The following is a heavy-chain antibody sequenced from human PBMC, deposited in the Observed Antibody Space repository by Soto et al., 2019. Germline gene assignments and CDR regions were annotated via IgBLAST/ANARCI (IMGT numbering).Heavy chain of an antibody. J-gene: IGHJ4*02. CDR2: ISSSSSTI. V-gene: IGHV3-48*02. CDR1: GFTFSSYS. CDR3: ARDHPYYGVYFGC. D-gene: IGHD4-17*01. Sequence: GGSLRLSCAASGFTFSSYSMNWVRQAPGKGLEWVSYISSSSSTIYHADSGKGRFTISRYKAKYSLYLQMNSLRDEATAVYYCARDHPYYGVYFGCWGKGTLVTVST.